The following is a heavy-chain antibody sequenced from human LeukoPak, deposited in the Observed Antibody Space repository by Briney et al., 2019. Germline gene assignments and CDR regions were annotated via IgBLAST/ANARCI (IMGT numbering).Heavy chain of an antibody. CDR3: ARDRGSHYYDSSGYYYFDY. D-gene: IGHD3-22*01. J-gene: IGHJ4*02. V-gene: IGHV3-21*01. Sequence: GGSLRLSCAASGFTFSSYSMNWVRQAPGKGLEWVSSISSSSSYIYYADSVKGRFTISRDNAKNSLYLQMNSPRAEDTAVYYCARDRGSHYYDSSGYYYFDYWGQGTLVTVSS. CDR2: ISSSSSYI. CDR1: GFTFSSYS.